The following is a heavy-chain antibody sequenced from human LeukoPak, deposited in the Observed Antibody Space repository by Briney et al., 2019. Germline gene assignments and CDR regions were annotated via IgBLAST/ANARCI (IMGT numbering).Heavy chain of an antibody. D-gene: IGHD1-26*01. CDR2: INGDETRT. Sequence: GVSLRLSCAASGFTFSRSWMYWVRQAPGKGLVWVSRINGDETRTEYADSVKGRFSISRDNAKNTLFLQMNSLTVEDTAVYFCARGPDQGGSYYLDWGQGTLVTVSS. CDR1: GFTFSRSW. V-gene: IGHV3-74*03. J-gene: IGHJ4*02. CDR3: ARGPDQGGSYYLD.